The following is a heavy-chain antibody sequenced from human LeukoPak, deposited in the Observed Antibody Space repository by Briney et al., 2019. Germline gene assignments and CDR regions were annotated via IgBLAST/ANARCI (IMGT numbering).Heavy chain of an antibody. J-gene: IGHJ4*02. V-gene: IGHV1-2*02. CDR3: ARVLGYSSSSQTPGY. Sequence: GASVKVSCKASGYTFTSYGISWVRQAPGQGLEWMGWINPNSDGTNYAQKFQGRVTKTRDTSISTAYMELSRLRSDDTAVYYCARVLGYSSSSQTPGYWGQGTLVTVSS. CDR2: INPNSDGT. D-gene: IGHD6-6*01. CDR1: GYTFTSYG.